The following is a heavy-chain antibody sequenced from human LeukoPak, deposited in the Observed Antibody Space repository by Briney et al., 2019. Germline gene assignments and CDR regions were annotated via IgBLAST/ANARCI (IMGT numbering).Heavy chain of an antibody. D-gene: IGHD3-10*01. J-gene: IGHJ4*02. CDR1: GFTFDDYG. CDR2: INWNGGST. CDR3: ARAGDYGSGSYYFFDY. V-gene: IGHV3-20*04. Sequence: GGSLRLSCAASGFTFDDYGMSWVRQAPGKGLEWVSGINWNGGSTGYADSVKGRFTISRDNAKNSLYLQMNSLRAEDTALYYCARAGDYGSGSYYFFDYWGQGTLVTVSS.